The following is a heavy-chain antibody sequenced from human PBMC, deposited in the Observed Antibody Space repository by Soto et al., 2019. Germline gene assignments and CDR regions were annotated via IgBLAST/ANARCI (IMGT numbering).Heavy chain of an antibody. CDR1: GFTLRTYT. V-gene: IGHV3-21*06. CDR3: VRGMNPLF. CDR2: ISISSSDR. J-gene: IGHJ4*01. Sequence: GGSLRLSCAASGFTLRTYTMNWVRQAPGKGLEWVSSISISSSDRYYADSVRGRFTISRDNAKNALYLQMNSLRADDTAVYFCVRGMNPLFGGQGTLVTVSS.